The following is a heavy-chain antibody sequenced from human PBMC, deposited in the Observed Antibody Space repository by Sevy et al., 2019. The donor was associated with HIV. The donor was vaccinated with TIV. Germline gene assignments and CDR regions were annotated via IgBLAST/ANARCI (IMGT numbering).Heavy chain of an antibody. CDR2: LSFGCGEI. V-gene: IGHV3-23*01. Sequence: GGSLRLSCAASGFTFSKYSMSWVRQPPGKGLQWVSTLSFGCGEINHADSVKGRFTISRDNSKNSLYLQMNNLRAEDTAVYYCAREGCTKPHDYWGQGTLVTVSS. D-gene: IGHD2-8*01. CDR1: GFTFSKYS. CDR3: AREGCTKPHDY. J-gene: IGHJ4*02.